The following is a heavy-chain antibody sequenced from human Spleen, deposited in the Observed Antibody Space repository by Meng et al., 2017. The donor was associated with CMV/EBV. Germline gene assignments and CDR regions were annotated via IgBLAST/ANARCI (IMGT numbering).Heavy chain of an antibody. V-gene: IGHV3-53*01. CDR1: GFTVSSNY. D-gene: IGHD3-22*01. CDR3: ATNEDYYDSSGYYSI. Sequence: ETLSLTCAASGFTVSSNYMSRVRQAPGKGLEWVSVIYSGGSTYYADSVKGRFTISRDNSKNTLYLQMNSLRAEDTAVYYCATNEDYYDSSGYYSIWGQGTMVTVSS. J-gene: IGHJ3*02. CDR2: IYSGGST.